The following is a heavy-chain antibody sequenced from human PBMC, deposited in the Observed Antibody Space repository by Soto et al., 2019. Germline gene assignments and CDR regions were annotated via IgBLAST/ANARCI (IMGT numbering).Heavy chain of an antibody. CDR2: IYYSGST. Sequence: ETLSLTCTVSGGSISSSSYYWGWIRQPPGKGLEWIGSIYYSGSTYYNPSLKSRVTISVDTSKNQFPLKLSSVTAADTAVYYCARYCSSTSCRVTGSNWFDPWGQGTLVTVSS. J-gene: IGHJ5*02. CDR1: GGSISSSSYY. CDR3: ARYCSSTSCRVTGSNWFDP. D-gene: IGHD2-2*01. V-gene: IGHV4-39*01.